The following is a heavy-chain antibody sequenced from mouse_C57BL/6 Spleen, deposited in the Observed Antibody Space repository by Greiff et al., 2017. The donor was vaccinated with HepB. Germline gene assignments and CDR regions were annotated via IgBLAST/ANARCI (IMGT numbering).Heavy chain of an antibody. V-gene: IGHV3-6*01. Sequence: EVQVVESGPGLVKPSQSLSLTCSVTGYSITSGYYWNWIRQFPGNKLEWMGYISYDGSNNYNPSLKNRISITRDTSKNQFFLKLNSVTTEDTATYYCATKEAYYGSSYPYWYFDVWGTGTTVTVSS. D-gene: IGHD1-1*01. CDR2: ISYDGSN. CDR3: ATKEAYYGSSYPYWYFDV. J-gene: IGHJ1*03. CDR1: GYSITSGYY.